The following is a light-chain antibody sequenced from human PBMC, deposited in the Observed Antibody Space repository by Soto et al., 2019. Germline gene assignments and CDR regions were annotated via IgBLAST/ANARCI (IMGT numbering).Light chain of an antibody. CDR3: QQGFSLPWT. CDR2: AAS. V-gene: IGKV1-39*01. CDR1: QNIKNY. Sequence: DIQVTQSPSSLSASVGDRVTITCRASQNIKNYVNWYQRKPGTAPRLLIYAASNLHSGVPSRFSASGSGTEFALNIRGMQTDDFGNYYCQQGFSLPWTFGQGTKVDIK. J-gene: IGKJ1*01.